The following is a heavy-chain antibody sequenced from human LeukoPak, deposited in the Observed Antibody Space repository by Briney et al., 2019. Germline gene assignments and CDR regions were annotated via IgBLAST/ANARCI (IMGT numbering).Heavy chain of an antibody. CDR3: ARRRDWFDP. CDR1: GFTFSSSE. CDR2: IGSSGNAI. V-gene: IGHV3-48*03. J-gene: IGHJ5*02. Sequence: GGSLRLSCAASGFTFSSSEMNWVRQAPGKGLEWVSYIGSSGNAIYYADSVGGRFTISRDNAKNSLYLQMNSLRVEDTAVYYCARRRDWFDPWGQGTLVTVSS.